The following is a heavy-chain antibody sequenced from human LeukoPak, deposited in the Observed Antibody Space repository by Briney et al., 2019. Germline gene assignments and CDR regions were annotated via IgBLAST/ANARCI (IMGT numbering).Heavy chain of an antibody. CDR3: AALGSTMKEMTDP. V-gene: IGHV1-2*02. CDR1: RCFFTGYH. D-gene: IGHD5/OR15-5a*01. J-gene: IGHJ5*02. CDR2: ISPDSGDT. Sequence: GASVKVSCQASRCFFTGYHVQWMRQAPGQGLQWLGRISPDSGDTIYGQSFHGRVTLTSERSSRTAYLELKSLTSADTAVYYCAALGSTMKEMTDPWGEGTPVTVSS.